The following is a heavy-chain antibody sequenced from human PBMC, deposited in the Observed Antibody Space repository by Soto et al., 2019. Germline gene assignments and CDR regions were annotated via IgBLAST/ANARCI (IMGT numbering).Heavy chain of an antibody. D-gene: IGHD2-2*01. CDR3: AKGYCGITSCYYFDC. CDR2: ISGSGGST. CDR1: GFTFRSYA. J-gene: IGHJ4*02. V-gene: IGHV3-23*01. Sequence: GSLRLYCAASGFTFRSYALSWVRQAPGKGLEWVSAISGSGGSTYYADSVKGRFTISRDNSKNTLYLQMSSLRAEDTAVYYCAKGYCGITSCYYFDCWGQGT.